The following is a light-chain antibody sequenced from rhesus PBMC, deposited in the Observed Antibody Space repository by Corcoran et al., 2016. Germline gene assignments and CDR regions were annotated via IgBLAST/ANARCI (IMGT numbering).Light chain of an antibody. CDR2: AAS. CDR1: QNIYTD. V-gene: IGKV1S12*01. J-gene: IGKJ4*01. Sequence: DIQMTQSPSALSASVGDSVTISCRASQNIYTDLAWYQQKPGKAPKFLIYAASSLQTGIPSRFSGSGSGTDFSLTLSLLQPDDSETYSCQRYYENPLTFGGGTKVEIK. CDR3: QRYYENPLT.